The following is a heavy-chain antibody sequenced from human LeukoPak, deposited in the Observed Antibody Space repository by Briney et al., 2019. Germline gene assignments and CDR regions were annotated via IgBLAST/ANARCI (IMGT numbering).Heavy chain of an antibody. V-gene: IGHV3-23*01. CDR2: ISGSGGST. CDR1: GFTFSSYA. D-gene: IGHD3-10*01. Sequence: GGSLRLSCAASGFTFSSYAMSWVRQAPGKGLEWVSAISGSGGSTYYADSVKGRFTISRDNSKNTLYLQMNSLRADDTAIYYCAKSEALWFGELLGTFVFDTWGQGTLVTVSS. CDR3: AKSEALWFGELLGTFVFDT. J-gene: IGHJ5*02.